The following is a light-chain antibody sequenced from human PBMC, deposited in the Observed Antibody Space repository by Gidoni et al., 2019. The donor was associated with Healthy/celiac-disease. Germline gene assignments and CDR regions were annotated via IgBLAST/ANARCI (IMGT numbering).Light chain of an antibody. J-gene: IGKJ1*01. CDR1: QSVSSY. Sequence: EIVLTQSPATLSLSPGERATLSCRASQSVSSYLAWYQQKPGQAPRLLIYDASNRATGIPARFSGRGSGTDFTRTISSLEPEDFAVYYCQQRSNWPVTFGQGTKVEIK. V-gene: IGKV3-11*01. CDR3: QQRSNWPVT. CDR2: DAS.